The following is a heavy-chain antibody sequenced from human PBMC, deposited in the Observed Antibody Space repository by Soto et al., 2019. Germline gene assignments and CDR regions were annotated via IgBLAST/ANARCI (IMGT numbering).Heavy chain of an antibody. V-gene: IGHV1-69*08. Sequence: QVQLVQSGAEVRKPGSSVKVSCQASGVTFSSTSSYSINWVRQAPGQGLEWMGRFIPILTRSNFAQKFQGRVTLTADKSTSTAYMELSSLRSEDTAVYYCARGTPVADGAFFDYWGQGTLVTVSS. CDR3: ARGTPVADGAFFDY. CDR1: GVTFSSTSSYS. D-gene: IGHD6-19*01. J-gene: IGHJ4*02. CDR2: FIPILTRS.